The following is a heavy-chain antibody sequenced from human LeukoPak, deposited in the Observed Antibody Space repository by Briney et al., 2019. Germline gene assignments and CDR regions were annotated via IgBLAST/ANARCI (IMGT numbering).Heavy chain of an antibody. CDR3: ARGYFQNYYYYYYMDV. CDR1: GGSFSGYY. CDR2: INHSGST. J-gene: IGHJ6*03. D-gene: IGHD2/OR15-2a*01. V-gene: IGHV4-34*01. Sequence: SETLSLTCAVYGGSFSGYYWSWLRQPPGKGLEWIGEINHSGSTNYNPSLKSRVTISVDTSKNQFSLKLSSVTAADTAVYYCARGYFQNYYYYYYMDVWGKGTTVTVSS.